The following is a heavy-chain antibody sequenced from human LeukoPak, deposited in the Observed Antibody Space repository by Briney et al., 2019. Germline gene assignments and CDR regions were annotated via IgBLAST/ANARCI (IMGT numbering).Heavy chain of an antibody. Sequence: PSETLSLTCAVSGYSISSGYYWGWIRQPPGKGLEWIGTIFHSGNTYYNPSLKSRVTMSVDTSKNQFSLKLSSVTAADTAVYYCATGWILGATLTYWGQGTLVTVSS. CDR1: GYSISSGYY. J-gene: IGHJ4*02. D-gene: IGHD1-26*01. V-gene: IGHV4-38-2*01. CDR3: ATGWILGATLTY. CDR2: IFHSGNT.